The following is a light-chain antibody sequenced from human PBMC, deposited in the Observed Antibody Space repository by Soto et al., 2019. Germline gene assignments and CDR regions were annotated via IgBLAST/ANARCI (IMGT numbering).Light chain of an antibody. Sequence: QAVLTQPPSVSGAPGQRVTISCTGSSSNIAAGYDVHWYQQLPGTAPKRLIYGNSNRPSGVPDRFSGSKSGTSASLAITGLQAEDEADYYCQSYDSSLSGSVFGGGTKLTVL. V-gene: IGLV1-40*01. CDR3: QSYDSSLSGSV. CDR1: SSNIAAGYD. J-gene: IGLJ3*02. CDR2: GNS.